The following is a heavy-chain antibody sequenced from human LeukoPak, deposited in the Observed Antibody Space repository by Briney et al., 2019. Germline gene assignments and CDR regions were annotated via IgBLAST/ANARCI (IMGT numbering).Heavy chain of an antibody. CDR3: TRPGYASGWSDY. Sequence: GGSLRLSCAASGFTFSGSAVHWVRQASGKGLEWVGRIRSKANNYATAYGASVQGRFTISRDDSKNTAYLQMNSLKTEDTAVYYCTRPGYASGWSDYWGQGTLVTVSS. D-gene: IGHD6-19*01. CDR1: GFTFSGSA. J-gene: IGHJ4*02. CDR2: IRSKANNYAT. V-gene: IGHV3-73*01.